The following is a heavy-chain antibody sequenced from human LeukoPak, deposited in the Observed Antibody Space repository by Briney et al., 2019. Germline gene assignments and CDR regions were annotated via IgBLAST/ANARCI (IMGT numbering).Heavy chain of an antibody. J-gene: IGHJ4*02. Sequence: SVKVSCKASGGTFSSYAISWVRQAPGQGLEWMGRIVPILGIANYAQKFQGRVTITADKSTSTAYMELSSLRSEDTAVYYCASNTAMEYYFDYWAREPWSPSPQ. V-gene: IGHV1-69*04. CDR2: IVPILGIA. D-gene: IGHD5-18*01. CDR3: ASNTAMEYYFDY. CDR1: GGTFSSYA.